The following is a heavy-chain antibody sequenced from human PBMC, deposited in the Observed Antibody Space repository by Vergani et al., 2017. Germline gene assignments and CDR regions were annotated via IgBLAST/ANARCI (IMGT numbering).Heavy chain of an antibody. V-gene: IGHV3-23*04. CDR3: AKDSSPPYYDDFWSGYYTYFDY. J-gene: IGHJ4*02. CDR2: ISGSGGST. CDR1: GFTFSSYG. Sequence: VQLVESGGGVVQPGRSLRLSCAASGFTFSSYGMHWVRQAPGKGLEWVSAISGSGGSTYYADSVKGRFTISRDNSKNTLYLQMNSLRAEDTAVYYCAKDSSPPYYDDFWSGYYTYFDYWGQGTLVTVSS. D-gene: IGHD3-3*01.